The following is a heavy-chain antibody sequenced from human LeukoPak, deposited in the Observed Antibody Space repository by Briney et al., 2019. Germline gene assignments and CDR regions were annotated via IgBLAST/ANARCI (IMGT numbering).Heavy chain of an antibody. CDR2: IACNTGNT. V-gene: IGHV3-9*01. Sequence: PGGSLRLSCAASGFTFDNYAMPWVRHAPGKGLEWVSGIACNTGNTDFADSVKGRFTISRDNAENSLYLQMNSLTPEDTAFYFCAKDMNSYGSGSSYNPWGPFDSWGQGTLVAVSS. CDR3: AKDMNSYGSGSSYNPWGPFDS. D-gene: IGHD3-10*01. J-gene: IGHJ4*02. CDR1: GFTFDNYA.